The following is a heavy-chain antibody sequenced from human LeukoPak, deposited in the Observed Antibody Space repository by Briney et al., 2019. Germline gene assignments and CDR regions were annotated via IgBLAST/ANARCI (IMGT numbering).Heavy chain of an antibody. CDR2: INHSGST. D-gene: IGHD3-16*01. Sequence: SETLSLTCTVSGGSIRSSYYYWGWIRQPPGKGLEWIGEINHSGSTNYNPSLKSRVTISVDTSKNQFSLKLSSVTAADTAVYYCARALPRLWYFDLWGRGTLVTVSS. CDR3: ARALPRLWYFDL. J-gene: IGHJ2*01. V-gene: IGHV4-39*07. CDR1: GGSIRSSYYY.